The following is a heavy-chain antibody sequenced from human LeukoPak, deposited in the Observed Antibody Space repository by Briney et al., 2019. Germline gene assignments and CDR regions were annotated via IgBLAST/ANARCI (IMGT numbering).Heavy chain of an antibody. CDR3: ARESPLGYDILTGYYGYGMDV. CDR1: GFTFSSYS. Sequence: GGSLRLSCAASGFTFSSYSMKWVRQAPGKGLEWVSYISSSSTIYYADSVKGRFTISRDNVNNSLYLQMNSLRAEDTAVYYCARESPLGYDILTGYYGYGMDVWGQGTTVTVSS. D-gene: IGHD3-9*01. J-gene: IGHJ6*02. CDR2: ISSSSTI. V-gene: IGHV3-48*04.